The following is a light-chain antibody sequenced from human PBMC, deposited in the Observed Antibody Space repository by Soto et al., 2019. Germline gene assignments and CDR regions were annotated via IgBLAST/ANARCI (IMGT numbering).Light chain of an antibody. Sequence: EIVLTQSPGTLSLSPGERATLSCRASQSVSDTYLAWYQQKPGQPPRLLIYAASNTATGIPDRFSGSGSGTDFTLTVSRLEPDDFAVYYCQFGTLVWTFGQGTKVEIK. CDR1: QSVSDTY. V-gene: IGKV3-20*01. CDR2: AAS. CDR3: QFGTLVWT. J-gene: IGKJ1*01.